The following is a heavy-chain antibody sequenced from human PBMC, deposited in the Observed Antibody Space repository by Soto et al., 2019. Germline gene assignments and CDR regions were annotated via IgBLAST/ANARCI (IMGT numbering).Heavy chain of an antibody. CDR1: GFTFSSYA. CDR2: ISGSGGST. V-gene: IGHV3-23*01. Sequence: GVLRLSCAASGFTFSSYAMSWVRQAPGKGLEWVSAISGSGGSTYYADSVKGRFTISRDNSKNTLYLQMNSLRAEDTAVYYCAKDWAPSSTSCFNFDYWGQGTLVTVSS. D-gene: IGHD2-2*01. CDR3: AKDWAPSSTSCFNFDY. J-gene: IGHJ4*02.